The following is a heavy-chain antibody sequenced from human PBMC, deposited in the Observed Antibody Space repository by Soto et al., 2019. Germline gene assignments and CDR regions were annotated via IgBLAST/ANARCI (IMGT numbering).Heavy chain of an antibody. D-gene: IGHD6-6*01. CDR1: GGSVNSDNFY. Sequence: SETLSLSCTVSGGSVNSDNFYWSWIRQPPGRGLEWIGYIYYTGSTNYNPSLKSRVTISIDTSRNQFSLKLSSVTAADTAVYYCAREFSNSPEAFDSWGQGSLVTVSS. CDR2: IYYTGST. CDR3: AREFSNSPEAFDS. J-gene: IGHJ4*02. V-gene: IGHV4-61*01.